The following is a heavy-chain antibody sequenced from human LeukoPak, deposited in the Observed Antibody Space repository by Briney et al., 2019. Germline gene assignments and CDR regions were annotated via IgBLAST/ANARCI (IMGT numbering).Heavy chain of an antibody. V-gene: IGHV4-39*07. CDR1: GGSISSSSYY. CDR2: IYYSGST. Sequence: TSETLSLTCTVSGGSISSSSYYWGWIRQPPGKGLEWIGSIYYSGSTYYNPSLKSRVTISVDTSKNQFSLKLSSVTAADTAVYYCARESLTWLQSRTSWFDPWGRGTLVTVSS. J-gene: IGHJ5*02. D-gene: IGHD5-24*01. CDR3: ARESLTWLQSRTSWFDP.